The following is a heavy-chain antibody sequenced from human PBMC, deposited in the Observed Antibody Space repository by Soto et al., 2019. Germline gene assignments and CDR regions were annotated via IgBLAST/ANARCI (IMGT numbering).Heavy chain of an antibody. CDR1: GFNFNSYT. CDR2: ISSSGYI. V-gene: IGHV3-21*01. CDR3: ARDCSGGSCYPGMDV. Sequence: NPGGSLRLSCAASGFNFNSYTINWVRQAPGKRLEWLSSISSSGYIFSTDSVRGRFTISRDNAKNSVCLQINSLRAEDTAVYFCARDCSGGSCYPGMDVWGQGTTVTVSS. D-gene: IGHD2-15*01. J-gene: IGHJ6*02.